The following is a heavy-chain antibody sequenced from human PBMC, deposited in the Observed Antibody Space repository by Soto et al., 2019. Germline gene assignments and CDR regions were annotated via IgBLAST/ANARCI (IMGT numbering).Heavy chain of an antibody. CDR1: GFTFSSYS. CDR2: FSSSSNYI. V-gene: IGHV3-21*01. CDR3: ASERWAGGMDV. Sequence: EVQLVESGGGLVKPGGSLRLSCAASGFTFSSYSMNWVRQAPGKGLEWVSSFSSSSNYIYYADSVKGRFTISRDNAKNSLYLQMNSLRAEDTAVYYCASERWAGGMDVWGQGTTVTVSS. J-gene: IGHJ6*02. D-gene: IGHD1-26*01.